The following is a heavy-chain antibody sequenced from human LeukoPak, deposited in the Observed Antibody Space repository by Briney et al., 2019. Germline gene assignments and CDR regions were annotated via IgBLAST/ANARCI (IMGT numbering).Heavy chain of an antibody. CDR3: VRREVGATLRFDP. V-gene: IGHV5-51*01. Sequence: GESLKISCKASGYTFTNYWIGWVRQMPGKGLEWVGLIYPADSDARYSPSFEGQVTISADKSISTAYLHWSSLKASDTAMYYCVRREVGATLRFDPWGQGTLIIVSS. CDR2: IYPADSDA. D-gene: IGHD1-26*01. CDR1: GYTFTNYW. J-gene: IGHJ5*02.